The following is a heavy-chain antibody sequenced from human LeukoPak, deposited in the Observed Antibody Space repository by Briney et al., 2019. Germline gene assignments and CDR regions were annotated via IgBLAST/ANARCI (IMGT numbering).Heavy chain of an antibody. CDR1: VDTFTSYY. J-gene: IGHJ2*01. Sequence: ASVKVSCKASVDTFTSYYMHWVRQARGQGLEWMGIINPSGGSTSYAQKFQGRVTMTRDTSTSTVYMELSSLRSEDTAVYYCARTPPSLPDWYFDLWGRGTLVTVSS. CDR2: INPSGGST. CDR3: ARTPPSLPDWYFDL. V-gene: IGHV1-46*01. D-gene: IGHD2-15*01.